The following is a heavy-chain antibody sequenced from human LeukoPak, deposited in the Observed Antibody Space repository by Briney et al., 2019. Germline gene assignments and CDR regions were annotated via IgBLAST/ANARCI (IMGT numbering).Heavy chain of an antibody. V-gene: IGHV3-23*01. CDR1: GFTFSSYA. Sequence: GGSLRLSCAASGFTFSSYAMSWVRRAPGKGLEWVSAISGSGGSTYYADSVKGRFTISRDNSKNTLYLQMNSLRAEDTAVYYCAKDGEQVLRFLEWLPLDYWGQGTLVTVSS. D-gene: IGHD3-3*01. CDR3: AKDGEQVLRFLEWLPLDY. J-gene: IGHJ4*02. CDR2: ISGSGGST.